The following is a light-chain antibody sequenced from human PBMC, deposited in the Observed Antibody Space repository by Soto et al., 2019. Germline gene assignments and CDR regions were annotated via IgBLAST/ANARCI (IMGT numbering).Light chain of an antibody. CDR1: SSDVGGYNY. J-gene: IGLJ1*01. V-gene: IGLV2-14*01. Sequence: QSELNQPASVSGSPGQSITISCTGTSSDVGGYNYVSWYQQHPGKAPKLMIYDVSNRPSGVSNRFSGSKSGNTASLTISGLQAEDEADYYCSSYTSSSTLVFGTGTKLTVL. CDR2: DVS. CDR3: SSYTSSSTLV.